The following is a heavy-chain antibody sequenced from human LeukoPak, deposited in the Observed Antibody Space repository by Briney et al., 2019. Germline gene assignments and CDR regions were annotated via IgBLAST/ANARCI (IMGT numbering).Heavy chain of an antibody. Sequence: GGSLRLSCAASGFSFSTYTMNWVRQAPGKGLEWVSAINGRGDSTFYADSVKGQFTISRDNSKSTVYLQMNSLRADDTAVYYCARGDFDYWGQGTLVTVSS. CDR1: GFSFSTYT. V-gene: IGHV3-23*01. CDR3: ARGDFDY. CDR2: INGRGDST. J-gene: IGHJ4*02.